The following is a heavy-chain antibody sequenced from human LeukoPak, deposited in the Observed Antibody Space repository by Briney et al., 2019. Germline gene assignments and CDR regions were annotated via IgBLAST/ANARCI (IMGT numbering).Heavy chain of an antibody. V-gene: IGHV2-5*02. D-gene: IGHD6-19*01. CDR3: AHRASYSSGWYAGEGATYFDY. Sequence: SGPTLVNPTQTLTLTCTFSGFSLSTSGVGVGWIRQPPGKALEWLALIYWDDDKRYSPSLKSRLTITKDTSKNQVVLTMTNMDPVDTATYYCAHRASYSSGWYAGEGATYFDYWGQGTLVTVSS. CDR1: GFSLSTSGVG. J-gene: IGHJ4*02. CDR2: IYWDDDK.